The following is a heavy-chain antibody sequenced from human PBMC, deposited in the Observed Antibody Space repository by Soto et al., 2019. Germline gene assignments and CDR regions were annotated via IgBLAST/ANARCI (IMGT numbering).Heavy chain of an antibody. V-gene: IGHV3-30*18. CDR2: VSFDGTNK. J-gene: IGHJ1*01. CDR1: GFTFSSHG. D-gene: IGHD3-22*01. CDR3: ANGDSSGFEYFQS. Sequence: QVQLVESGGGVVQPGMTLRLSCTASGFTFSSHGMHWVRQAPGKGLEWVAVVSFDGTNKNYADSVRGRFTISRDNSKNTLYRQMSSLRAEDTAVYYCANGDSSGFEYFQSWGQGTLVTVSS.